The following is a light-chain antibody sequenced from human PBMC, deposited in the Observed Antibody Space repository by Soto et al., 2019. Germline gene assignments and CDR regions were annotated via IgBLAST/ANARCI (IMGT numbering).Light chain of an antibody. CDR3: ASYAGNDIFV. CDR1: SSYIGPYDH. V-gene: IGLV2-11*01. CDR2: AVS. J-gene: IGLJ1*01. Sequence: LTQPRSVSGSPGQSVTISCTRTSSYIGPYDHVAWYQQHPGKAPKLIIFAVSKRPSGVPDRFSGSKSGNTASLTISGLQAEDEPDYYCASYAGNDIFVFATGTKVT.